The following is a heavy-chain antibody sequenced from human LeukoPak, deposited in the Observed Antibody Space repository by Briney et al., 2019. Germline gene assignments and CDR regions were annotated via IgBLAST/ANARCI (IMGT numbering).Heavy chain of an antibody. Sequence: PGGSLRLSCAASGFTFSDYYMSWIRQAPGKGLEWVSYISSSSSYTNYADSVKGRFTISRDNAKNSLYLQMNSLRAEDTAVYYCARPLYGDQYYFDYWGQGTLVTVSS. J-gene: IGHJ4*02. CDR3: ARPLYGDQYYFDY. V-gene: IGHV3-11*06. CDR1: GFTFSDYY. D-gene: IGHD4-17*01. CDR2: ISSSSSYT.